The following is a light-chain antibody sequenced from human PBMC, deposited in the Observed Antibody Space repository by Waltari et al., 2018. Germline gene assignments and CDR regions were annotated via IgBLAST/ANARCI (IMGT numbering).Light chain of an antibody. Sequence: QTALTQPASGAGSPGQSITIAWPGTSSEAGSYQLVPWNQQHPDKAPKLLIYEVTKRPSGTSNRFSGSKSGNTASLTISGRQAEDEAVYSCCSYAGRARLVFGGGTRLTVL. CDR1: SSEAGSYQL. CDR2: EVT. V-gene: IGLV2-23*02. CDR3: CSYAGRARLV. J-gene: IGLJ2*01.